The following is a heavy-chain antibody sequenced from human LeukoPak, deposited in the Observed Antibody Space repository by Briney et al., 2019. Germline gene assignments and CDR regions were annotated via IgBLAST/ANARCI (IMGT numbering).Heavy chain of an antibody. V-gene: IGHV4-4*07. CDR3: ARDNNYYGSGSYHDY. J-gene: IGHJ4*02. D-gene: IGHD3-10*01. CDR2: IYTSGST. Sequence: SETLSLTCTVSGGSISSYYWSWIRQPAGKGLEWIGRIYTSGSTNYNPSLKSRVTMSVDTSKNQFSLKLSSVTAADTAVYYCARDNNYYGSGSYHDYWGQGTLVTVSS. CDR1: GGSISSYY.